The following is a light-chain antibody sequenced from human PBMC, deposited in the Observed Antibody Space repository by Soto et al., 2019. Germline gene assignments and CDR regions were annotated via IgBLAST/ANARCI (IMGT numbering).Light chain of an antibody. J-gene: IGLJ1*01. CDR2: EVS. Sequence: QSALTQPASASGSPGQSVTISCTGTSSDVGGYKYVSWYQHHPGKAPKLMIYEVSKRPSGVPDRFSGSKSGNTASLTVSGLQAEDEGDYYCSSYAGSNNYVFGTGTKVTVL. CDR1: SSDVGGYKY. V-gene: IGLV2-8*01. CDR3: SSYAGSNNYV.